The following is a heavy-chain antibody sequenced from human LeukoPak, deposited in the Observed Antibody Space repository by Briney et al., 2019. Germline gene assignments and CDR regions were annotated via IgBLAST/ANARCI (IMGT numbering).Heavy chain of an antibody. CDR1: GFAFSTYS. D-gene: IGHD3-22*01. CDR3: ARDWHHSDSSGYYYPYYYMDD. CDR2: ISSSSRTI. V-gene: IGHV3-48*04. Sequence: GGSLRLSCAASGFAFSTYSMNWVRQAPGKGLEWVSCISSSSRTIYYADSVKGRFTISRDNAKNSLYPQMNSLRAEDTAVYCCARDWHHSDSSGYYYPYYYMDDWGKGTTVTVSS. J-gene: IGHJ6*03.